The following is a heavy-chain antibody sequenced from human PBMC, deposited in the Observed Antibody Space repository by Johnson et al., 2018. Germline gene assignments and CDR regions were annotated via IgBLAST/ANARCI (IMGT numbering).Heavy chain of an antibody. Sequence: QVQLVQSGGGVVQXGRSXRLXCTASGFTLSSYGVHWVRQAPGKGLEWVAVISHDGSNKYYADSVKGRFTIPRENSKNTLYLQMNSLRAEDTAVYYCARALITMVRGVRPDYYYYGMDVWGQGTTVTVSS. D-gene: IGHD3-10*01. CDR2: ISHDGSNK. CDR1: GFTLSSYG. V-gene: IGHV3-30*03. CDR3: ARALITMVRGVRPDYYYYGMDV. J-gene: IGHJ6*02.